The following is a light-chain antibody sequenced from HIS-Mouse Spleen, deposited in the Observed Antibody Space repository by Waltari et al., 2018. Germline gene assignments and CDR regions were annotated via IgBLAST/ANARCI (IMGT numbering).Light chain of an antibody. Sequence: DIQMTQSPSTLSASVGDRVTITCRARQSISSWLAWYQQKPGKAPKLLIYKASSLESGVPSRFSGSGSGTEFTLTISSLQPDDFATYYCQQYNSWWTFGQGTKVEIK. CDR1: QSISSW. CDR2: KAS. V-gene: IGKV1-5*03. J-gene: IGKJ1*01. CDR3: QQYNSWWT.